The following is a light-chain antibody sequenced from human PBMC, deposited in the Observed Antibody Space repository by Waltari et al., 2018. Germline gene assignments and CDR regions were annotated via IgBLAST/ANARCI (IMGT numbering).Light chain of an antibody. CDR2: EVS. CDR1: SSDGGGYNY. Sequence: QSALTQPASVSGPPGQSITISCTGTSSDGGGYNYVPWYQQHPGKAPKLMIYEVSNRPSGVSNRFSGSKSGNTASLTISGLQAEDEADYYCSSYTSSSTRVFGGGTKLTVL. CDR3: SSYTSSSTRV. J-gene: IGLJ2*01. V-gene: IGLV2-14*01.